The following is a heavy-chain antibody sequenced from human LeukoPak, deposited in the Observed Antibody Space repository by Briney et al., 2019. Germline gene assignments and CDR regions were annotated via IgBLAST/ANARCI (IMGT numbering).Heavy chain of an antibody. J-gene: IGHJ4*02. D-gene: IGHD6-13*01. V-gene: IGHV4-61*01. CDR3: ARHLHTVQGIAATGTLWDY. Sequence: KASETLSLTCTVSGGSVNSNMSSWTWIRQPPGKGLEWIGYLYHGGSINYNPSLRSRVTIRGDTSKNQISLRLSSVTAADTAVYYCARHLHTVQGIAATGTLWDYWGQGTLVTVSS. CDR1: GGSVNSNMSS. CDR2: LYHGGSI.